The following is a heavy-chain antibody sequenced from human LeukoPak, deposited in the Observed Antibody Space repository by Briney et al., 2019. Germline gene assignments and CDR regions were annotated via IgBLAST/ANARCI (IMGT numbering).Heavy chain of an antibody. CDR1: GFSFSSYS. D-gene: IGHD2-2*02. J-gene: IGHJ1*01. Sequence: GGSLRLSCAASGFSFSSYSMNWVRQAPGKGLEWVSYISSSSSTIYYADSVKGRFTISRDNAKNSLFLQMNSLRAEDMAVYYCARDRYCTSTSCYTQYFQHWGQGTLVTVSS. CDR2: ISSSSSTI. CDR3: ARDRYCTSTSCYTQYFQH. V-gene: IGHV3-48*01.